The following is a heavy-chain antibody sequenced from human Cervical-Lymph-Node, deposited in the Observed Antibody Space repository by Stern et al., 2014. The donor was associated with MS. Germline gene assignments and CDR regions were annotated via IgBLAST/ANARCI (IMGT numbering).Heavy chain of an antibody. CDR3: VRVARGGWYLYYFDY. J-gene: IGHJ4*02. V-gene: IGHV3-11*01. D-gene: IGHD6-19*01. CDR2: ISSSGSTI. CDR1: GFSFSDHY. Sequence: VHLVESGGGLVKPGGSLRLSCAASGFSFSDHYMSWIRQAPGKGLAWVSYISSSGSTIYYADSVKGRFTISRDNAKNSLYLQMNSLRAEDTAVYYCVRVARGGWYLYYFDYWGQGTLVTVSS.